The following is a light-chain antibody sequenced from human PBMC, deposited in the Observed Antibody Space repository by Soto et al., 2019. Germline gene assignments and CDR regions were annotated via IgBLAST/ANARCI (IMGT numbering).Light chain of an antibody. J-gene: IGKJ1*01. V-gene: IGKV1-5*03. CDR3: HQYDGWWT. CDR2: KAS. CDR1: QSISSW. Sequence: EIQMTQSRSTLSASVGVRFTINCRASQSISSWLAWYQQKPGKAPKLLISKASSLESGVPSRFSGTGSGTEFTLTISSLKPDDFATYYCHQYDGWWTFGQGTKVDIK.